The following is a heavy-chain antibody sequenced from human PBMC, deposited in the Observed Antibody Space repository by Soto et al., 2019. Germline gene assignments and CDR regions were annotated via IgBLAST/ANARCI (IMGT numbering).Heavy chain of an antibody. J-gene: IGHJ6*02. Sequence: GASVKVSCKASGGTFSSYAISWVRQAPGQGLEWMGGIIPIFGTANYAQKFQGRVTITADESTSTAYMELSSLRSEDTAVYYCALGYCSSTSCYTPYYYYGMDVWGQGTTVTVSS. CDR1: GGTFSSYA. D-gene: IGHD2-2*02. CDR3: ALGYCSSTSCYTPYYYYGMDV. CDR2: IIPIFGTA. V-gene: IGHV1-69*13.